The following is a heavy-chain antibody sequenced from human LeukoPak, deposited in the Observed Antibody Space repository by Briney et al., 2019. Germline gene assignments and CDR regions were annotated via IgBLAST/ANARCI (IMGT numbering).Heavy chain of an antibody. Sequence: SETLSLTCTVSGGSISSYYWSWIRPPPGKGLEWIGYIYYSGSTNYNPSLKSRVTISVDTSKNQFSLKLSSVTAADTAVYYCARALTEAGGTFDYWDQGTLVTVSS. CDR2: IYYSGST. D-gene: IGHD6-19*01. CDR3: ARALTEAGGTFDY. V-gene: IGHV4-59*01. J-gene: IGHJ4*02. CDR1: GGSISSYY.